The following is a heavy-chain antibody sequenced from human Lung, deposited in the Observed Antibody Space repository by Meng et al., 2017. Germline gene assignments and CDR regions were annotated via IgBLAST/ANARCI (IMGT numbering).Heavy chain of an antibody. V-gene: IGHV4-34*12. D-gene: IGHD6-19*01. J-gene: IGHJ4*02. CDR2: IIDSGST. CDR1: GGYFSGYY. Sequence: QMERHQWAAGLSKPSDSLSLPCAVYGGYFSGYYWSWIRQPPGKGLEWIGEIIDSGSTNYNPSLKSRVTISVDTSKNQFSLRVTSVTAADRAVYYCVRRTYSSGWYFDYWGQGTLVTVSS. CDR3: VRRTYSSGWYFDY.